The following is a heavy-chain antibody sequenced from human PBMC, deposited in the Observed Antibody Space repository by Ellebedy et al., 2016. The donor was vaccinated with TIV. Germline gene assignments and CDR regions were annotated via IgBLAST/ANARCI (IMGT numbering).Heavy chain of an antibody. V-gene: IGHV4-4*07. Sequence: SETLSLTCTVSGGSISSYYWSWIRQPAGKGLEWIGRIYTSGSTNYNPSLKSRVTMSVDTSKNQFSLKLSSVTAADTAVYYCARLRMVRGVIGQYYYYGMDVWGQGTTVTVSS. CDR2: IYTSGST. CDR3: ARLRMVRGVIGQYYYYGMDV. J-gene: IGHJ6*02. D-gene: IGHD3-10*01. CDR1: GGSISSYY.